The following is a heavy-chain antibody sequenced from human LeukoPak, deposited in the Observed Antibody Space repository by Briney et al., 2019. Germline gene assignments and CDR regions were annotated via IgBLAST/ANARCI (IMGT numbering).Heavy chain of an antibody. D-gene: IGHD4-23*01. CDR2: INHSGST. CDR3: ARDYGGSSPFDY. V-gene: IGHV4-34*01. CDR1: GGSFSGYY. J-gene: IGHJ4*02. Sequence: SETLSLTCAVYGGSFSGYYWSWIRQPPGKGLEWIGEINHSGSTNYNPSLKSRVTISVDTSKNQFSLKLSSVTAADTAVYYCARDYGGSSPFDYWGQGTLVTVSS.